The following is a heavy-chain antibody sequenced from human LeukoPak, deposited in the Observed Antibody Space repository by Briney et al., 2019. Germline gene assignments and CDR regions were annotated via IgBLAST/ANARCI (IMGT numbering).Heavy chain of an antibody. V-gene: IGHV3-23*01. Sequence: GASLRLSRAASGFTFSSYALSWVRQAPGKGLEWVSAISGSGGSTYYADSVKGRFTISRDNSKNTLYLQMNSLRAEDTAVYYCAKPRASSWYSDYWGQGTLVTVSS. J-gene: IGHJ4*02. CDR2: ISGSGGST. CDR1: GFTFSSYA. CDR3: AKPRASSWYSDY. D-gene: IGHD6-13*01.